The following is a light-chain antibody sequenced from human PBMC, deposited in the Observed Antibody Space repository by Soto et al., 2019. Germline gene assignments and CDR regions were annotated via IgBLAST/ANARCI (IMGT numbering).Light chain of an antibody. CDR3: QSYARSLRTYV. J-gene: IGLJ1*01. CDR2: GNS. V-gene: IGLV1-40*01. CDR1: SSNIGAGYD. Sequence: QSVLTQPPSVSGAPGQMVTISCSGSSSNIGAGYDVNWYRQLPGTAPKLLIYGNSDRPSGVPDRFSGSKSGTSASLAITGLQAEDEADYFCQSYARSLRTYVFGTGTKSPS.